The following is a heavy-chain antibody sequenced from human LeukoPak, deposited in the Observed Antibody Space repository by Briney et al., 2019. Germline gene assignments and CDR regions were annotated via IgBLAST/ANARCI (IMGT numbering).Heavy chain of an antibody. CDR1: GGSISSSSYY. CDR2: IYYSGST. V-gene: IGHV4-39*07. Sequence: SETLSLTCTVSGGSISSSSYYWGWIRQPPGKGLEWIGSIYYSGSTYYNPSLKSRVTLSLDKSKNQIYLEVTSVTAADTAVYYCARDSTSWYNAFDVWGRGTMVTVSS. D-gene: IGHD2-2*01. CDR3: ARDSTSWYNAFDV. J-gene: IGHJ3*01.